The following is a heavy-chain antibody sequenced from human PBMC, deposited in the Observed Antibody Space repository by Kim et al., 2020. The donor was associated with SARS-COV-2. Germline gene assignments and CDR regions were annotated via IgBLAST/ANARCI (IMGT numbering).Heavy chain of an antibody. CDR2: IYSGGSST. CDR3: AKKGGYYDSSGYFDY. V-gene: IGHV3-23*03. D-gene: IGHD3-22*01. J-gene: IGHJ4*02. Sequence: GGSLRLSCAASGFTFSSYAMSWVRQAPGKGLEWVSVIYSGGSSTYYADSVKGRFTISRDNSKNTLYLQMNSLRAEDTAVYYCAKKGGYYDSSGYFDYWGQGTLVTVSS. CDR1: GFTFSSYA.